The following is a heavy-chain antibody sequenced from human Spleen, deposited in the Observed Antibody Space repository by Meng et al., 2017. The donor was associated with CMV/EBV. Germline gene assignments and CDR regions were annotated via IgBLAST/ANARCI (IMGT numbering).Heavy chain of an antibody. Sequence: GESLKISCAASGFTFSSYEMNWVRQAPGKGLEWVSYISSSSSTIYYADSVKGRFTISRDNAKNSLYLQMNSLRAEDTAVYYCARGTYSSSWGYFQHWGQGTLVTVSS. CDR1: GFTFSSYE. J-gene: IGHJ1*01. D-gene: IGHD6-6*01. CDR2: ISSSSSTI. CDR3: ARGTYSSSWGYFQH. V-gene: IGHV3-48*03.